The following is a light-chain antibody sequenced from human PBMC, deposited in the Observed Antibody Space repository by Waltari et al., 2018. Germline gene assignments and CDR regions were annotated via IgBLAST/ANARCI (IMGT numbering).Light chain of an antibody. J-gene: IGLJ1*01. CDR2: DVN. V-gene: IGLV2-14*03. Sequence: QSALTQPASVSGSPGQSITISCTGRSSDIGYYNFVSWYQLHPGRAPRLMAYDVNNRPSGVSNRFSASKSGNTASLTISGLQAEDEAHYYCNSYTGGISWVFGTGTKVTVL. CDR1: SSDIGYYNF. CDR3: NSYTGGISWV.